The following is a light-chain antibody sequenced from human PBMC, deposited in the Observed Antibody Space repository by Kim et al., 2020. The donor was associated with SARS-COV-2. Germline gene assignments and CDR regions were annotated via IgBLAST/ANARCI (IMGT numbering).Light chain of an antibody. CDR2: SVS. CDR3: QQTYSVPLT. CDR1: QTISTN. J-gene: IGKJ1*01. Sequence: ASVGDRVTITCRATQTISTNFNWYQQKSGKAPELLIHSVSNLHSGVPSRFSGCGSGTEFTLTINSLQPEDFATYYCQQTYSVPLTFGQGTKVDIK. V-gene: IGKV1-39*01.